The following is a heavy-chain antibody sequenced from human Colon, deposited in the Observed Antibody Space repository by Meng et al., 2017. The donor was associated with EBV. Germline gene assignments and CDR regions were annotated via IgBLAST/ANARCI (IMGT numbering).Heavy chain of an antibody. V-gene: IGHV3-23*04. CDR1: GFTLNNNG. J-gene: IGHJ4*02. CDR3: SGHGYNSGW. D-gene: IGHD6-19*01. Sequence: EVQLAESGGGLVQPGGSLRLSCAVSGFTLNNNGMSWVRQVPGKGLEWVSDIRGGGDTYYADSVKGRFTISRDNSKNTVYLQMSSLRVEDTAVYYCSGHGYNSGWWGQGTLVTVSS. CDR2: IRGGGDT.